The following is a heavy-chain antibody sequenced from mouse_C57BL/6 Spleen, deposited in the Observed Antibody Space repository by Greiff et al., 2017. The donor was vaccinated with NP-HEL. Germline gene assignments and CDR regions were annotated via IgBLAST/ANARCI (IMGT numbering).Heavy chain of an antibody. J-gene: IGHJ4*01. D-gene: IGHD1-1*01. CDR1: GFTFSDYG. Sequence: EVKLEESGGGLVKPGGSLKLSCAASGFTFSDYGMHWVRQAPEKGLEWVAYISSGSSTIYYADTVKGRFTISRDNAKNTLFLQMTSLRSEDTAMYYCARRYYGSSYGYAMDYWGQGTSVTVSS. CDR2: ISSGSSTI. CDR3: ARRYYGSSYGYAMDY. V-gene: IGHV5-17*01.